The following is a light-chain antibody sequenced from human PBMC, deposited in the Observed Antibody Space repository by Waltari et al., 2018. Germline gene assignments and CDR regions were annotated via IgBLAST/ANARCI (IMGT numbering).Light chain of an antibody. Sequence: EVVLTQSPGTLSLSPGERATLSCRASQSIGKYLVWYQQRPGQAPRLLIYAASTRATGIPDRFSGSGYGTDFSLTISRLEPEDFAVYYCQNHERLPATFGQGTNVEIK. CDR2: AAS. V-gene: IGKV3-20*01. J-gene: IGKJ1*01. CDR1: QSIGKY. CDR3: QNHERLPAT.